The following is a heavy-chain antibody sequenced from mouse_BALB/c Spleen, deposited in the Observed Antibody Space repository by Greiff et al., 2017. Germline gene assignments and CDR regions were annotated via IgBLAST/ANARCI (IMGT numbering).Heavy chain of an antibody. J-gene: IGHJ3*01. D-gene: IGHD1-2*01. CDR2: ISDGGSYT. CDR1: GFTFSDYY. Sequence: EVQVVESGGGLVKPGGSLKLSCAASGFTFSDYYMYWVRQTPEKRLEWVATISDGGSYTYYPDSVKGRFTISRDNAKNNLYLQMSSLKSEDTAMYYCARDKTTASGFAYWGQGTLVTVSA. CDR3: ARDKTTASGFAY. V-gene: IGHV5-4*02.